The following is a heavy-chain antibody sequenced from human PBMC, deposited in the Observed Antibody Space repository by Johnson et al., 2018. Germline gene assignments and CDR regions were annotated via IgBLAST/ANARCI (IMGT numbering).Heavy chain of an antibody. Sequence: QVQLVESGGGVVQXGRSLKLXCAASGFTFSNYGVHWVRPAPGRGLAWVALISYDGSNKYYLDSVKGRFTISRENSKNTLFLQMNRLRAEDTAVYYSAREQDYYGSEIPDAFDIWGQGTMVTVSS. CDR3: AREQDYYGSEIPDAFDI. CDR1: GFTFSNYG. J-gene: IGHJ3*02. CDR2: ISYDGSNK. V-gene: IGHV3-30*03. D-gene: IGHD3-10*01.